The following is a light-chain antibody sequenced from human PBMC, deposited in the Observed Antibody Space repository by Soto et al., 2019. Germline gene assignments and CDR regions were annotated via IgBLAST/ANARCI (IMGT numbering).Light chain of an antibody. V-gene: IGKV1-5*01. CDR2: DAS. Sequence: DIQMTQSPSTLSASVGDRVTITCRASQRISSRLAWYQQKPGKAPKFLVYDASNLESGVPSRFSGSGSGTEFTLTISSLQADDFATYYCQQRYSTPPTFGQGTKVDIK. CDR3: QQRYSTPPT. J-gene: IGKJ1*01. CDR1: QRISSR.